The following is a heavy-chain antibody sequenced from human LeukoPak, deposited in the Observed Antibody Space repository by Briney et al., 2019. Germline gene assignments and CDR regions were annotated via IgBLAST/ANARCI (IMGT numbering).Heavy chain of an antibody. CDR2: ISGSGGST. V-gene: IGHV3-23*01. Sequence: PGGSLRLSCAASGSTFSSYAMSWVRQAPGKGLEWVSAISGSGGSTYYADSVKGRFTISRDNSKNTLYLQMNSLRAEDTAVYYCAKDRSGVGATRDYWGQGTLVTVSS. CDR3: AKDRSGVGATRDY. CDR1: GSTFSSYA. D-gene: IGHD1-26*01. J-gene: IGHJ4*02.